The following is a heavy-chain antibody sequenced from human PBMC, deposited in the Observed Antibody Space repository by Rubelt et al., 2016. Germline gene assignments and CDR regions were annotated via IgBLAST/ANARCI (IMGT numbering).Heavy chain of an antibody. CDR2: INRDGSST. CDR1: GFTFNNYW. D-gene: IGHD1-1*01. CDR3: VRDQSELGPTTLDY. V-gene: IGHV3-74*01. J-gene: IGHJ4*02. Sequence: EVQLVESGGGLVQPGGSLRLSCAASGFTFNNYWMHWVRQAPGRGLVWISRINRDGSSTKYADSVKGRFTMSRDNAKNTMYLQMNSLTAEDTAGYYCVRDQSELGPTTLDYWGQGTLVTVSS.